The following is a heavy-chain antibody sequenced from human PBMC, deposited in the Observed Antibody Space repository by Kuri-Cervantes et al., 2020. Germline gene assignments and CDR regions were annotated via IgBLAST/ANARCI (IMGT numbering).Heavy chain of an antibody. Sequence: ASVKVSCKASGYTFTSYGISWVRQAPGQGLEWMGWMNPNSGNTGYAQKFQGRVTMTRDTSISTAYMELSSLRSEDTAVYYCARGYMVGPLEWLLVYWGQGTLVTVSS. J-gene: IGHJ4*02. CDR1: GYTFTSYG. CDR2: MNPNSGNT. CDR3: ARGYMVGPLEWLLVY. D-gene: IGHD3-3*01. V-gene: IGHV1-8*02.